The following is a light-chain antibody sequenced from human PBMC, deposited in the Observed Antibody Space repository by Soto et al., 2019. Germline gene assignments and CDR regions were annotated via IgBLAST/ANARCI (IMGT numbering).Light chain of an antibody. CDR1: QGISSY. CDR3: QPYGSYPFT. V-gene: IGKV1-8*01. CDR2: AAS. Sequence: AIRMTQSPSSFSASTGDRVTITCRASQGISSYLAWYQQKPGKAPKLLIYAASTLQIGVPSRFSGSGSGTDFTLTISCLQSEDFATYYCQPYGSYPFTFGGGTKVVIK. J-gene: IGKJ4*01.